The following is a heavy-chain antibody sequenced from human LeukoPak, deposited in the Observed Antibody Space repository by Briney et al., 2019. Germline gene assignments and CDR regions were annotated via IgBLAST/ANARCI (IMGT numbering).Heavy chain of an antibody. J-gene: IGHJ6*02. D-gene: IGHD2-2*01. V-gene: IGHV1-69*13. CDR3: ASDPVGFYYYYYGMDV. CDR2: IIPIFGTA. CDR1: GYTFTSYY. Sequence: GASVKVSCKASGYTFTSYYMHWVRQAPGQGLEWMGGIIPIFGTANYAQKFQGRVTITADESTSTAYMELSSLRSEDTAVYYCASDPVGFYYYYYGMDVWGQGTTVTVSS.